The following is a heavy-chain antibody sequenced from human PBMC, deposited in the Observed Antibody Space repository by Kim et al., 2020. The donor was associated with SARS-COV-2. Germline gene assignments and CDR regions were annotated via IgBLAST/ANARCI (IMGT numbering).Heavy chain of an antibody. D-gene: IGHD6-13*01. J-gene: IGHJ5*02. CDR2: ISSGSTTI. Sequence: GGSLRLFCVASGFSFSRYSMNWVRQPPGKGLEWVSYISSGSTTIYYADSVKGRFTISRDNAENSLSLQMNSLRADDTAVYYCASSTWYNWFDPWGQGTLV. CDR1: GFSFSRYS. CDR3: ASSTWYNWFDP. V-gene: IGHV3-48*04.